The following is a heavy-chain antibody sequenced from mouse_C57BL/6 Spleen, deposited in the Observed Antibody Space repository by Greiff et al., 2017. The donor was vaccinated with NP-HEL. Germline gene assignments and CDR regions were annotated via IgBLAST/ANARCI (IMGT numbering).Heavy chain of an antibody. CDR1: GFTFSSYG. CDR3: ARLTTMVKGYAMDY. V-gene: IGHV5-6*01. CDR2: ISSGGSYT. Sequence: EVKLMESGGDLVKPGGSLKLSCAASGFTFSSYGMSWVRQTPDKRLEWVATISSGGSYTYYPDSVKGRFTISRDNAKNTLYLQMSSLKSEDTAMYYCARLTTMVKGYAMDYWGQGTSVTVSS. J-gene: IGHJ4*01. D-gene: IGHD2-2*01.